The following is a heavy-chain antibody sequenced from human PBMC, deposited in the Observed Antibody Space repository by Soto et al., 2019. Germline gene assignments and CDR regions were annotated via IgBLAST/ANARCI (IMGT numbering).Heavy chain of an antibody. CDR1: GFTFSSYG. CDR2: ISCDGSNK. D-gene: IGHD3-9*01. J-gene: IGHJ6*02. CDR3: AKDPVYDILTGPAGMDV. Sequence: LRLSCAASGFTFSSYGMHWVRQAPGKGLEWVAVISCDGSNKYYADSVKGRFTISRDNSKNTLYLQMNSLRAEDTAVYYCAKDPVYDILTGPAGMDVWGQGTTVTVSS. V-gene: IGHV3-30*18.